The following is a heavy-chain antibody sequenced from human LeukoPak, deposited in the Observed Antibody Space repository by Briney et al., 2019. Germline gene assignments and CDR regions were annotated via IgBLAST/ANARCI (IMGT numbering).Heavy chain of an antibody. D-gene: IGHD1-26*01. CDR1: GFTFSTYS. CDR3: ARWSGSYHLSYVFDI. V-gene: IGHV3-30*04. Sequence: PGGSLRLSCAASGFTFSTYSMHWVRQAPGKGLEWVAVISYDGSNKYYADSVKGRFTISRDNSKNTLFLQMSRLRTEDTAVYYCARWSGSYHLSYVFDIWGQGTMVTVSS. CDR2: ISYDGSNK. J-gene: IGHJ3*02.